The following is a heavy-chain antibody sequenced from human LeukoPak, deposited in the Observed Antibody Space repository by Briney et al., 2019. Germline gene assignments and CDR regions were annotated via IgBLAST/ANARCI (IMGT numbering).Heavy chain of an antibody. Sequence: GASLKVSCKASGYTFTGYYMHWVREAPGQGLEWMGWTNPNSGGTNYAQKFQGRVTMTRDTSISTAYMELSRLRSDDTAVYYCARDRDYYGSGSYYHVDYWGQGTLVTVSS. CDR2: TNPNSGGT. CDR3: ARDRDYYGSGSYYHVDY. D-gene: IGHD3-10*01. CDR1: GYTFTGYY. V-gene: IGHV1-2*02. J-gene: IGHJ4*02.